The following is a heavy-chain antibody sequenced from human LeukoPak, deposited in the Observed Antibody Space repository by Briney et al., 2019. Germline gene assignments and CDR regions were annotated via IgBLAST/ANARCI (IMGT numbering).Heavy chain of an antibody. Sequence: GGSLRLSCAASGFTFGSYAMSWVRQAPGKGLEWVSAISGSGGSTYYADSVKGRFTISRDNSKNTLYLQMNSLRAEDTALYYCAKDCTSTNCYVDYWGQGTLVTVSS. D-gene: IGHD2-2*01. CDR2: ISGSGGST. V-gene: IGHV3-23*01. CDR3: AKDCTSTNCYVDY. CDR1: GFTFGSYA. J-gene: IGHJ4*02.